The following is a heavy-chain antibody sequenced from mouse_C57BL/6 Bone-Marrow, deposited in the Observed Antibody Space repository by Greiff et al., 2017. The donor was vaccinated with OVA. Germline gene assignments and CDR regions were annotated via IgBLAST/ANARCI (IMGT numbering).Heavy chain of an antibody. CDR2: IHPNSGST. CDR3: ARREWIYYDYGWFAY. J-gene: IGHJ3*01. Sequence: QVQLQQPGAELVKPGASVKLSCKASGYTFTSYWMHWVKQRPGQGLEWIGMIHPNSGSTNYNEKFKSKATLTVDKSSSTAYMQLSSLTSEDSAVYYCARREWIYYDYGWFAYWGQGTLVTVSA. CDR1: GYTFTSYW. D-gene: IGHD2-4*01. V-gene: IGHV1-64*01.